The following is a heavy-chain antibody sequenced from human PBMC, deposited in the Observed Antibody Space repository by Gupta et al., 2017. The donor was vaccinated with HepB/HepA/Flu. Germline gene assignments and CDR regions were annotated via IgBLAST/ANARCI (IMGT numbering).Heavy chain of an antibody. CDR3: ARDQRSQTTDYYYYYMDV. Sequence: QVQLVESGGGVVQPGRSLRLSCAASGFTFSSYGLHWVRQAPGKGLEWVAVIWYDGSNKYYADSVKGRFTISRDNSKNTLYLQMNSLRAEDTAVYYCARDQRSQTTDYYYYYMDVWGKGTTVTGSS. CDR2: IWYDGSNK. V-gene: IGHV3-33*01. CDR1: GFTFSSYG. J-gene: IGHJ6*03. D-gene: IGHD4-11*01.